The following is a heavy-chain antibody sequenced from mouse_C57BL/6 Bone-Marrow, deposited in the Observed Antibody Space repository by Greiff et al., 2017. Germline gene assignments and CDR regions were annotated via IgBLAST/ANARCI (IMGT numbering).Heavy chain of an antibody. CDR2: IDPSDSYP. V-gene: IGHV1-50*01. CDR1: GYTFTSYW. Sequence: QVQLQQPGAELVKPGASVKLSCKASGYTFTSYWMQWVKQRPGQGLEWIGEIDPSDSYPNYNQKFKGKATLTVDTSSSTAYMQLSSLTSEDSAVYYCARWGLRPFAYWGQGTLVTVSA. J-gene: IGHJ3*01. CDR3: ARWGLRPFAY. D-gene: IGHD2-4*01.